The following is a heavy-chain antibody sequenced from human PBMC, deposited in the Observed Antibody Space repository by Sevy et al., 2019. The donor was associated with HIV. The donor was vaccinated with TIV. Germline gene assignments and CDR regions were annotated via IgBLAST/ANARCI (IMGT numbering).Heavy chain of an antibody. V-gene: IGHV1-18*01. CDR3: ARAYCSSSSCQEGFDY. Sequence: ASVKVSCKASGYTFTNYGINWVRQAPGQGLEWMGWISAYNGNTKYAQKLQGRVTMTTDKSTSTAYMELRSLRSVDTAVYYCARAYCSSSSCQEGFDYWGQGTLVTVSS. CDR2: ISAYNGNT. J-gene: IGHJ4*02. D-gene: IGHD2-2*01. CDR1: GYTFTNYG.